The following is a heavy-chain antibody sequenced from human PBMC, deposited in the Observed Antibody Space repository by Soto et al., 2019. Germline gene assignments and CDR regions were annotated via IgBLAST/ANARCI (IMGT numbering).Heavy chain of an antibody. D-gene: IGHD7-27*01. V-gene: IGHV4-59*08. CDR2: IYYSGST. J-gene: IGHJ4*02. CDR3: ARRWGRTFDY. Sequence: QVQLQESGPGLVKPSETLSLTCTVSGGSISSYYWSWIRQPPGKGLEWIGYIYYSGSTNYNPSLKRRVTIAVDTSKNQSSLKLSSVTAADTAVYYCARRWGRTFDYWGQGTLVTVSS. CDR1: GGSISSYY.